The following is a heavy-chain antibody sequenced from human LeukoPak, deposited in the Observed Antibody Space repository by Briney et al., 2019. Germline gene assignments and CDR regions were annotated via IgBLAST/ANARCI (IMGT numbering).Heavy chain of an antibody. J-gene: IGHJ5*02. CDR3: ARVNLRGSQYNWFDP. D-gene: IGHD1-1*01. V-gene: IGHV3-7*01. CDR1: GFTFTTYW. Sequence: PGGSLRLSCAASGFTFTTYWMSWVRQAPGKGLEWVANIKQDGSETYYLDSVKGRFTISRDNAKNSLYLQMNSLRAEDTAVYYCARVNLRGSQYNWFDPWGQGTLVTVSS. CDR2: IKQDGSET.